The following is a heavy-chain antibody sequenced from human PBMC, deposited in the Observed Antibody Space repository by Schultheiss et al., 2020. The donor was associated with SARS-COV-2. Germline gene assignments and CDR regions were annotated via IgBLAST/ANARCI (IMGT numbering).Heavy chain of an antibody. CDR2: INPNSGGT. D-gene: IGHD4-17*01. V-gene: IGHV1-2*02. CDR3: ARDLTVTTHNWFDP. J-gene: IGHJ5*02. Sequence: ASVKVSCKASGYTFTDYYMHWVRQAPGQGLEWMGWINPNSGGTNYAQKLQGRVTMTTDTSTSTAYMELRSLRSDDTAVYYCARDLTVTTHNWFDPWGQGTLVTVSS. CDR1: GYTFTDYY.